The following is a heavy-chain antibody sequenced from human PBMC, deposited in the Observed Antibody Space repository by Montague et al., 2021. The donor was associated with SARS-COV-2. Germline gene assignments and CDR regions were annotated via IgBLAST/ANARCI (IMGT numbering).Heavy chain of an antibody. CDR3: ARVGRGSSWYEVGFGI. Sequence: SETLSLTCTVSGGSISRYSWTWIRQPPGKGLEWIGYIYNSGSTNYNPSLTSRVTISVDTSKNQFSLKLSSVAAADTAVYYCARVGRGSSWYEVGFGIWGQGTMVTVSS. V-gene: IGHV4-59*01. D-gene: IGHD6-13*01. J-gene: IGHJ3*02. CDR1: GGSISRYS. CDR2: IYNSGST.